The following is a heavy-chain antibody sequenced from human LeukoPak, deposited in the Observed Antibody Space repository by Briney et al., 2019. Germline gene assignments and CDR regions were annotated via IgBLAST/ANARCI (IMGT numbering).Heavy chain of an antibody. D-gene: IGHD2-2*01. J-gene: IGHJ5*02. CDR3: ARARTVPAATGWFDP. Sequence: PSETLPLTCTVSGGSISSSSYYWGWIRQPPGKGLEWIGSIYYSGSTYYDPSLKSRVTISVDTSKNQFSLKLSSVTAADTAVYYCARARTVPAATGWFDPWGQGTLVTVSS. V-gene: IGHV4-39*07. CDR2: IYYSGST. CDR1: GGSISSSSYY.